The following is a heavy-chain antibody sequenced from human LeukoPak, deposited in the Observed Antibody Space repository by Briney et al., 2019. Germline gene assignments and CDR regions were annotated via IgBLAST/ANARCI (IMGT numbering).Heavy chain of an antibody. CDR3: AKRSYSTGYYDSSGYPDY. Sequence: PGGSLRLSCAASGFTFNSNAMTWFRQAPGKALHWVSGISCSGGSTFYGDSVKGRFTISRDNSKNTLFLQMNSLRAEDTAVYYCAKRSYSTGYYDSSGYPDYWGQGTLVTVSS. CDR2: ISCSGGST. V-gene: IGHV3-23*01. CDR1: GFTFNSNA. D-gene: IGHD3-22*01. J-gene: IGHJ4*02.